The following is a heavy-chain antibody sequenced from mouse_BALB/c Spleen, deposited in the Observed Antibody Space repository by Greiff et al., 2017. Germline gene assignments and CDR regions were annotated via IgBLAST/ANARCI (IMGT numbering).Heavy chain of an antibody. J-gene: IGHJ2*01. CDR2: ISYSGST. Sequence: EVNLVESGPGLVKPSQSLSLTCTVTGYSITSDYAWNWIRQFPGNKLEWMGYISYSGSTSYNPSLKSRISITRDTSKNQFFLQLNSVTTEDTATYYCASSLLRLRYFDYWGQGTTLTVSS. V-gene: IGHV3-2*02. CDR1: GYSITSDYA. D-gene: IGHD1-2*01. CDR3: ASSLLRLRYFDY.